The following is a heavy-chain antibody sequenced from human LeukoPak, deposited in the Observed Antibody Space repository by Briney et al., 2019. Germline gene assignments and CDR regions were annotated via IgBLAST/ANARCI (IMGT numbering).Heavy chain of an antibody. CDR2: IYYSGST. CDR1: GGSISSYY. CDR3: VALGLLSIWSAP. J-gene: IGHJ5*02. D-gene: IGHD6-6*01. Sequence: PSETLSLTCTVSGGSISSYYWSWIRQPPGKGLEWIGYIYYSGSTNYNPSLKSRVTISVDTSKNQFSLKPSSVTAADRAVYYCVALGLLSIWSAPWGEGTLVTVS. V-gene: IGHV4-59*01.